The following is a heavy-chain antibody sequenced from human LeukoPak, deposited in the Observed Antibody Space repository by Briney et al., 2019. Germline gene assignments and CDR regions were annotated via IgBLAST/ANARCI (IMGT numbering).Heavy chain of an antibody. J-gene: IGHJ4*02. Sequence: SETLSLTCTASGGSISSYYWNWIRQPPGKGLEWIGYIYYSGSTNYKPSLESRVTISVDTSKNQFSLKLSSVTAADTAVYYCARGEGYYYGSSGSRSGHFDYWGQGTLVTVSS. CDR1: GGSISSYY. CDR2: IYYSGST. D-gene: IGHD3-22*01. V-gene: IGHV4-59*01. CDR3: ARGEGYYYGSSGSRSGHFDY.